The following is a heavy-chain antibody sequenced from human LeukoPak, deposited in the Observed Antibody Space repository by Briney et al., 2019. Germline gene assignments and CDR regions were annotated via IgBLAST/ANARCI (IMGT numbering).Heavy chain of an antibody. CDR3: ARGGEGLL. D-gene: IGHD2-15*01. CDR1: GFTFENYY. Sequence: PGGSLRLSCAASGFTFENYYLHWVRHAPGMGLVWVSRINYDGSDKTYADSVKGRFTISRDNAKHTLYLQMSSLRAEDTAMYYCARGGEGLLWGQGILVTVSS. V-gene: IGHV3-74*01. CDR2: INYDGSDK. J-gene: IGHJ4*02.